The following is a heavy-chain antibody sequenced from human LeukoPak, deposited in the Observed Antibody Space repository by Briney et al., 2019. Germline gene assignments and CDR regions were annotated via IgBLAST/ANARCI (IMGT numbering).Heavy chain of an antibody. CDR1: GYSISSGYY. D-gene: IGHD6-6*01. V-gene: IGHV4-38-2*02. CDR3: ARTEYSSSPYYYYYMDA. Sequence: SETLSLTCTVSGYSISSGYYWGWIRQPPGKGLEWIGSIYHSGSTYYNPSLKSRVTISVDTSKNQFSLKLSSVTAADTAVYYCARTEYSSSPYYYYYMDAWGKGTTVTVSS. J-gene: IGHJ6*03. CDR2: IYHSGST.